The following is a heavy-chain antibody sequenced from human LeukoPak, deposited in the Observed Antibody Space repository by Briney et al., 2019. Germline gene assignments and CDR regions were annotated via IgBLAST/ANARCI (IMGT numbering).Heavy chain of an antibody. CDR1: GFTFSSYA. J-gene: IGHJ3*01. Sequence: GRSLRLSCAASGFTFSSYAMHWVRQAPEKGLEWVSVIYTGDSTYYADSVKGRFTISRANSENTLYHQMNSLRAEDTAVYYCATTATFYSSSWYRAFDVWGQGTMVTVSS. CDR2: IYTGDST. V-gene: IGHV3-66*02. CDR3: ATTATFYSSSWYRAFDV. D-gene: IGHD6-13*01.